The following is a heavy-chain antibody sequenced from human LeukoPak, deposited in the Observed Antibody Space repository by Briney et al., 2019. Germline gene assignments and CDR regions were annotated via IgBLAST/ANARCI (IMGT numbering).Heavy chain of an antibody. J-gene: IGHJ4*02. D-gene: IGHD3-9*01. CDR3: ARGTYYDILTGYSYFDY. Sequence: GGSLRLSCAASGFTFSSYGMHWVRQAPGKGLEWVAVISYDGSNKYYADSVKGRFTISRDNSKNTLYLQMNSLRAEDTAVYYCARGTYYDILTGYSYFDYWGQGTLVTLSS. CDR1: GFTFSSYG. V-gene: IGHV3-30*03. CDR2: ISYDGSNK.